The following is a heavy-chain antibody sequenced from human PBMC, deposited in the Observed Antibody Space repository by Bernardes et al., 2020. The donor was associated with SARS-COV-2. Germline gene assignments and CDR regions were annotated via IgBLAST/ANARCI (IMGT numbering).Heavy chain of an antibody. V-gene: IGHV2-70*11. D-gene: IGHD6-19*01. Sequence: SGPTLVKPTQTLTLTCTFSGFSLSTSGMCVSWIRQPPGKALEWLARIDWDDDKYYSTSLKTRLTISKDTSKNQVVLTMTNMDPVDTATYYCARVKVTWQWLVRGDYYYGMDVWGQGTTVTVSS. CDR2: IDWDDDK. J-gene: IGHJ6*02. CDR1: GFSLSTSGMC. CDR3: ARVKVTWQWLVRGDYYYGMDV.